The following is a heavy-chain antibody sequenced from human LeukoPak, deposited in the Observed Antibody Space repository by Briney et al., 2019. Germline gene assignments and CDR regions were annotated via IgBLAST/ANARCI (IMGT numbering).Heavy chain of an antibody. CDR3: ARTPPRTIIYYMDV. CDR2: IKKDGSEK. D-gene: IGHD1-14*01. J-gene: IGHJ6*03. V-gene: IGHV3-7*01. CDR1: GFTFSSYW. Sequence: GGSLRLSRAASGFTFSSYWMSWVRQAPGKGLEWVANIKKDGSEKYYVDSVKGRFTISRDNAKNSLYLQMNSLRAEDTAVYYCARTPPRTIIYYMDVWGKGTTVTVSS.